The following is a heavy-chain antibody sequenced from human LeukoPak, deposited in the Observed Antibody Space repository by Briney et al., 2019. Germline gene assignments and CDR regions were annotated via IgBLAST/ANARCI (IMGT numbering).Heavy chain of an antibody. J-gene: IGHJ4*02. CDR1: GFTFSEHR. V-gene: IGHV3-7*01. Sequence: GGSLRHSCAVSGFTFSEHRMHWVRQVPGKGLEWVANIKPDGSEKYYVDSVKGRFTISRDNAKNSLYLQMNSLRAEDTAVYYCARDQTPFVWGQGTLVTVSS. CDR2: IKPDGSEK. CDR3: ARDQTPFV.